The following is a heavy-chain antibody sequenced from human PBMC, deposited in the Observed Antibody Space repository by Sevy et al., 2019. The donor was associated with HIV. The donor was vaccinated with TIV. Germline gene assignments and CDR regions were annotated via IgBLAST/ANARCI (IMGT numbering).Heavy chain of an antibody. CDR3: AKGTLVVPTVIYYYYGMYV. D-gene: IGHD2-2*02. Sequence: GGSLRLSCAASGFTFSSYAMSWVRQAPGKGLEWVSAISHSGDGTYYADSVKGRFTISRDNSKNTLYLEMNSLRAEDTAVYYCAKGTLVVPTVIYYYYGMYVWGHGTTVTVSS. V-gene: IGHV3-23*01. CDR1: GFTFSSYA. CDR2: ISHSGDGT. J-gene: IGHJ6*02.